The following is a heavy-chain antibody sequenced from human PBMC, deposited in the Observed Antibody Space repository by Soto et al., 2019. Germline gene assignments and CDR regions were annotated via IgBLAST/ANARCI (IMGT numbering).Heavy chain of an antibody. D-gene: IGHD6-13*01. CDR2: MIPILGIT. J-gene: IGHJ1*01. CDR3: ARDDGMGIAAAGSQYLLH. CDR1: GGTFSSYT. Sequence: QVQLVQSGAEVKKPGSSVKVSCKASGGTFSSYTISWVRQAPGEGLEWMGRMIPILGITNYAPKFQGRVTITPDKSPSTAYMELCSPRSEDTAVYYCARDDGMGIAAAGSQYLLHWCQGTLLTVSS. V-gene: IGHV1-69*08.